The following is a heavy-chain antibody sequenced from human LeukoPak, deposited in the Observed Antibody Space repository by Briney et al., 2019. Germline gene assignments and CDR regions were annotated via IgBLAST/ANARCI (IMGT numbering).Heavy chain of an antibody. D-gene: IGHD4-17*01. V-gene: IGHV4-59*01. CDR2: IYYSGST. CDR1: GGSISSYY. CDR3: ARVSTGWLDP. Sequence: SQTLSLTCTVSGGSISSYYWSWIRQPPGKGLEWIGYIYYSGSTNYNPSLKSRVTISVDMSKNQFSLKLSSVTAADTAVYYCARVSTGWLDPWGQGTLVTVSS. J-gene: IGHJ5*02.